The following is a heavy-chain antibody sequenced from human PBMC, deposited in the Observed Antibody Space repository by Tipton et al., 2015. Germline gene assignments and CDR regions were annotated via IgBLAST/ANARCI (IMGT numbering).Heavy chain of an antibody. V-gene: IGHV4-4*02. Sequence: GLVKPSGTLSLTCSVSGDSISSSNWWSWVRQPPGKGLEWIGEIHHGGSTNYNPSLKSRVTISMDKSKNQFSLHLSSVTAADTAVYYCAREVWYYDSSGYDYWGQGTLVTVSS. CDR1: GDSISSSNW. J-gene: IGHJ4*02. D-gene: IGHD3-22*01. CDR2: IHHGGST. CDR3: AREVWYYDSSGYDY.